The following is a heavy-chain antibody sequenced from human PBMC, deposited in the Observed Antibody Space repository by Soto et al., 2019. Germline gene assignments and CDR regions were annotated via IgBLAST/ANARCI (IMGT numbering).Heavy chain of an antibody. V-gene: IGHV1-18*01. CDR2: IRPDNGNR. CDR1: GYTFSTSG. Sequence: QVQVRQSGPEVKRPGASVTVSCKTSGYTFSTSGISWVRQAPGQGLEWVGWIRPDNGNRKSAQRLKGRVTLTTDTSASTAYMELRSLTSDDTAMYYCARDTESNRYNDWGQGTLVTVSS. D-gene: IGHD1-20*01. J-gene: IGHJ1*01. CDR3: ARDTESNRYND.